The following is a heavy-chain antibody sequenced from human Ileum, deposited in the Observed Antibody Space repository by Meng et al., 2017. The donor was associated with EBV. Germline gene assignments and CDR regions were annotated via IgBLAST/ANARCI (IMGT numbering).Heavy chain of an antibody. Sequence: QLQLQEPGLRLVKPSGPLSLPCAGSGDFISSSHWWTWVRQPPGKGLEWIGEMHPSGSTYYNPSLKSRVTISLGTFNNQFFLRLTSLTAADTAVYYCAKANDYSLNSWGQGTLVTVSS. D-gene: IGHD4-11*01. CDR2: MHPSGST. CDR1: GDFISSSHW. J-gene: IGHJ4*02. V-gene: IGHV4-4*02. CDR3: AKANDYSLNS.